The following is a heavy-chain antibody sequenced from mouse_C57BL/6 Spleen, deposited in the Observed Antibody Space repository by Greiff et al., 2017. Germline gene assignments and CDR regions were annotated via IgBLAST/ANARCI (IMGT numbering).Heavy chain of an antibody. D-gene: IGHD2-1*01. CDR3: ARGGNYHYFDY. V-gene: IGHV1-61*01. Sequence: VQLQQPGAELVRPGSSVKLSCKASGYTFTSYWMDWVKQRPGQGLEWIGNIYPSDSETHYNQKFKDKATLTVDKSSSTAYMQLSSLTSEDSAVYYCARGGNYHYFDYWGQGTTLTVSS. CDR2: IYPSDSET. CDR1: GYTFTSYW. J-gene: IGHJ2*01.